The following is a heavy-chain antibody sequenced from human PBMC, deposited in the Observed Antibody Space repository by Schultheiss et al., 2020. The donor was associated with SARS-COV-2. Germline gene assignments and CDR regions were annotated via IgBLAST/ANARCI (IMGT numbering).Heavy chain of an antibody. Sequence: GESLKISCAASGFTFSSYGMHWVRQAPGKGLEWVAVIWYDGSNKYYADSVKGRFTISRDNSKNTLYLQMHSLRAEDTAVYYCAKDIGRAQQTDSWGQGTLVTV. CDR2: IWYDGSNK. CDR3: AKDIGRAQQTDS. J-gene: IGHJ4*02. V-gene: IGHV3-33*06. D-gene: IGHD6-13*01. CDR1: GFTFSSYG.